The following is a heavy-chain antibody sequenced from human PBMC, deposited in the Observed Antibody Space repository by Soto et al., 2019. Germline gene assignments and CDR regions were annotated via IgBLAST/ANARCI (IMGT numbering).Heavy chain of an antibody. CDR1: GGSISSGDYY. D-gene: IGHD3-22*01. CDR2: IYYSGST. J-gene: IGHJ5*02. Sequence: SETLPLTCTVSGGSISSGDYYWSWIRQPPGKGLEWIGYIYYSGSTYYNPSLKSRVTISVDTSKNQFSLKLSSVTAADTAVYYCARDLYYYDSSGYFNWFDPWGQGTLVTVSS. V-gene: IGHV4-30-4*01. CDR3: ARDLYYYDSSGYFNWFDP.